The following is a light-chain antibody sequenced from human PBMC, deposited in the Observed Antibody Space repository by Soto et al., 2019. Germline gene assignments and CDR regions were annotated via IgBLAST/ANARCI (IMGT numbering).Light chain of an antibody. Sequence: QSALTQPASVSGSPGQSITISCTGSSTDVGGYNYVSWHQQHPGKAPKLMIFDVTKRPSGVSNRFSGSKSGDTASPTISGLQAEDEADYYCSSYTRDKTVLFGGGTKLTVL. CDR3: SSYTRDKTVL. J-gene: IGLJ2*01. CDR1: STDVGGYNY. CDR2: DVT. V-gene: IGLV2-14*03.